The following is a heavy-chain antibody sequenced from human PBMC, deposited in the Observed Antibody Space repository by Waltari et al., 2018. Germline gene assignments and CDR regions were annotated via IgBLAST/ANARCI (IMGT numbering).Heavy chain of an antibody. Sequence: EVQLVQSGAEVKKPGATVKISCKVSGYTFTDYYMHWVQQAPGKGLEWMGLVIPEDGETRYAEKSQGRVTITADTSTDTAYMELSSLRSEDTAVYYCATGENYDILTGHDAFDIWGQGTMVTVSS. V-gene: IGHV1-69-2*01. J-gene: IGHJ3*02. CDR2: VIPEDGET. D-gene: IGHD3-9*01. CDR1: GYTFTDYY. CDR3: ATGENYDILTGHDAFDI.